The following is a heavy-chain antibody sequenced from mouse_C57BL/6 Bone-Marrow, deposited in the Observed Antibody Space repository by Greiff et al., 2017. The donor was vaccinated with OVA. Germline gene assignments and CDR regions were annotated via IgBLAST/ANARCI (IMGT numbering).Heavy chain of an antibody. D-gene: IGHD2-12*01. CDR1: GFTFSDYY. CDR2: ISNGGGST. Sequence: DVQLVESGGGLVQPGGSLKLSCAASGFTFSDYYMYWVRQTPDKRLEWVAYISNGGGSTYYPDTVKGRFTISRDNAKNTLYLQMSRLKSEDTAMYYCARRYPYFDVWGTGTTVTVSS. J-gene: IGHJ1*03. V-gene: IGHV5-12*01. CDR3: ARRYPYFDV.